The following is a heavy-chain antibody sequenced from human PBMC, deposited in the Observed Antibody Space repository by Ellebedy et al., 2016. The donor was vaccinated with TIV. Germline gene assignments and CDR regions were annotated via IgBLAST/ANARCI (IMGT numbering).Heavy chain of an antibody. D-gene: IGHD5-12*01. CDR3: ARLAKLGSGYDFKRGDDHHYSMDV. Sequence: MPGGSLRLSCAASGFIFSDYYMSWIRQSPGKGLEWIGEVSHRGNTKCNPSLKRRVTMVLDTSKHMFSLNLTSVTAADTAVYYCARLAKLGSGYDFKRGDDHHYSMDVWGQGTTVTVSS. CDR1: GFIFSDYY. CDR2: VSHRGNT. J-gene: IGHJ6*02. V-gene: IGHV4-34*01.